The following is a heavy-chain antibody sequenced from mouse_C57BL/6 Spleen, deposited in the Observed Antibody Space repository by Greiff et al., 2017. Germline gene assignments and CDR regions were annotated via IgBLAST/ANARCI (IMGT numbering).Heavy chain of an antibody. CDR1: GFTFSDYG. D-gene: IGHD1-1*01. Sequence: EVHLVESGGGLVKPGGSLSLSCAVSGFTFSDYGMHWVRQAPEKGLEWVAYISSGSSTIYYADTVKGRFPISSDNTKTTLFLQMTSLSSEDTDMYYGERREYYGSSYPDYWGQGTTLTVSA. CDR2: ISSGSSTI. CDR3: ERREYYGSSYPDY. V-gene: IGHV5-17*01. J-gene: IGHJ2*01.